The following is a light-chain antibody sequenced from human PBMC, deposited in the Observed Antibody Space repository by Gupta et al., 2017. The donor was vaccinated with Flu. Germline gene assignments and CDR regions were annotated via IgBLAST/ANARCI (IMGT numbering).Light chain of an antibody. Sequence: EIVISQSPVTLSVSPGERATLSCRASRSVSRNLAWYQQRPGQAPRLLIYGAATRATGVTARFSGSGSGTEFTLTISSLQSEDSAVYHCQQYYAWPPGPFGQGTKLEIK. CDR3: QQYYAWPPGP. J-gene: IGKJ1*01. V-gene: IGKV3-15*01. CDR1: RSVSRN. CDR2: GAA.